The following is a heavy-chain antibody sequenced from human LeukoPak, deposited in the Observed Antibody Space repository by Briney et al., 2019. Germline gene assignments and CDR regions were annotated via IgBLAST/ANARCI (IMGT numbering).Heavy chain of an antibody. D-gene: IGHD6-13*01. Sequence: GGSLRLSCAASGFTFSSYGMHWVRQAPGKGLEWVAVIWYDGSNKYYADSVKGRFTISRDNSKNTLYLQMNSLRAEDTAVYYCARDPLYSSSWEYFDYWGQGTLVIVSS. J-gene: IGHJ4*02. CDR1: GFTFSSYG. CDR2: IWYDGSNK. CDR3: ARDPLYSSSWEYFDY. V-gene: IGHV3-33*01.